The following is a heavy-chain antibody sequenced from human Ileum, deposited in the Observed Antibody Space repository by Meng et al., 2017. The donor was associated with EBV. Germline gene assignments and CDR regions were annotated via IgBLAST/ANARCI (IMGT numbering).Heavy chain of an antibody. CDR3: ARRPTGIDY. CDR2: IIHAGSP. Sequence: QGQLEQWGGGLLTPSETLSLTCAVNGGSLRGAYWNWIRQPPGKGLEWIGEIIHAGSPSNNSSLKSRVAISIDTSKNQLSLMLSSVTAADTVVYYCARRPTGIDYWGQGTLVTVSS. J-gene: IGHJ4*02. CDR1: GGSLRGAY. V-gene: IGHV4-34*12. D-gene: IGHD2-8*02.